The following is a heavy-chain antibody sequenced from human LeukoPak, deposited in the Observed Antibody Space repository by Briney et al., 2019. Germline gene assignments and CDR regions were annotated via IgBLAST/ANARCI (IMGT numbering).Heavy chain of an antibody. Sequence: GASVKVSCKASGYTFTGYYMHWVRPAPGQGLEWMGWINPNSGGTDYAQKFQGRVTMTRDTSISTAYMELSRLRSDDTAVYYCARSDSSAGTIDYWGQGTLVTVSS. CDR2: INPNSGGT. J-gene: IGHJ4*02. V-gene: IGHV1-2*02. CDR3: ARSDSSAGTIDY. D-gene: IGHD6-19*01. CDR1: GYTFTGYY.